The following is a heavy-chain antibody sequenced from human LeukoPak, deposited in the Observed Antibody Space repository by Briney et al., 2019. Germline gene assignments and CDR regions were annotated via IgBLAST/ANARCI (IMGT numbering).Heavy chain of an antibody. CDR2: IYYSGST. J-gene: IGHJ6*03. V-gene: IGHV4-39*07. CDR1: GGSISSSSYY. Sequence: SETLSLTCTVSGGSISSSSYYWGWIRQPPGKGLEWIGSIYYSGSTYYNPSLKSRVTISVDRSKNQFSLKLSSVTAADTAVYYCARDRSYTDVWGKGTTVTVSS. CDR3: ARDRSYTDV.